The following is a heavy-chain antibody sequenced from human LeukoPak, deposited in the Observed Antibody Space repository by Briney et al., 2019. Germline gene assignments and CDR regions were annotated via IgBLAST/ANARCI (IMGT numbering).Heavy chain of an antibody. V-gene: IGHV1-2*02. Sequence: ASVKVSCKSSGYTFTGYYMHWVRQAPGQGLEWMGWINPNSGGTNYAQKFQGRVTMTRDTSISTAYMELSRLRSDDAAVYYCARDPGHYGSGSYYTPPPFDYWGQGTLVTVSS. CDR3: ARDPGHYGSGSYYTPPPFDY. CDR2: INPNSGGT. CDR1: GYTFTGYY. J-gene: IGHJ4*02. D-gene: IGHD3-10*01.